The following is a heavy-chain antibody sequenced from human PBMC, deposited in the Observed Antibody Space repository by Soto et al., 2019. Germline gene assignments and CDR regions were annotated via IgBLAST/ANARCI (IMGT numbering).Heavy chain of an antibody. Sequence: QLQLLESGPGLVKASETLSLTCNVSGGSISTSRSYWAWIRQPPGKGLEWLANIFYSGSTYYNPSLARRATVSVDPSKNEFSLKLRSVTAADTAVYYCARQPTTGDTDLWFDPWGQGTLVTVSS. CDR2: IFYSGST. D-gene: IGHD2-21*01. V-gene: IGHV4-39*01. J-gene: IGHJ5*02. CDR3: ARQPTTGDTDLWFDP. CDR1: GGSISTSRSY.